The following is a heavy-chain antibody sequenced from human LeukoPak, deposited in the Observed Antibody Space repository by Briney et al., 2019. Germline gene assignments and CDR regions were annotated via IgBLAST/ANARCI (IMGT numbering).Heavy chain of an antibody. CDR2: INAGNGNT. J-gene: IGHJ4*02. V-gene: IGHV1-3*01. Sequence: ASVKVSCKASGYTFTSYAMHWVRQAPGQRLEWMGWINAGNGNTKYSQKFQGRVTITRDTSASTAYMELSSLRSEDTAVYYCARDGVEEMATNGPDYWGQGTLVTVSS. CDR3: ARDGVEEMATNGPDY. D-gene: IGHD5-24*01. CDR1: GYTFTSYA.